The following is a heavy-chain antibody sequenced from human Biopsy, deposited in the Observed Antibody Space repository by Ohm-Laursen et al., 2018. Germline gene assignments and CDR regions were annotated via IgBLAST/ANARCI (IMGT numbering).Heavy chain of an antibody. CDR3: ARAGVGSDGTDSYYYGMDV. CDR1: GNTFATYH. Sequence: SVKVSCKASGNTFATYHIHWVRQAPGQGLEWMGVISPSGATTSFSQKFQGRITMTRDTSTGTVYMDLNSLGSEDTGVYYCARAGVGSDGTDSYYYGMDVWGPGTTVTVSS. V-gene: IGHV1-46*01. D-gene: IGHD5-24*01. CDR2: ISPSGATT. J-gene: IGHJ6*02.